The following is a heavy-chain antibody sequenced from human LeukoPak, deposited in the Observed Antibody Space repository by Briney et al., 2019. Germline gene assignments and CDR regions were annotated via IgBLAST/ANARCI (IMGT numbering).Heavy chain of an antibody. CDR2: IYPGDSDI. D-gene: IGHD2-15*01. Sequence: GESLQISCEGSGYSSTSSWIGWVRQLPGKGLEWMGIIYPGDSDIRYSPSFHGQVTISADKSITTAYLQWSSLKASDTAIYYCARCQYCSGGSCRFDYWGQGTLVTVSS. V-gene: IGHV5-51*01. CDR1: GYSSTSSW. J-gene: IGHJ4*02. CDR3: ARCQYCSGGSCRFDY.